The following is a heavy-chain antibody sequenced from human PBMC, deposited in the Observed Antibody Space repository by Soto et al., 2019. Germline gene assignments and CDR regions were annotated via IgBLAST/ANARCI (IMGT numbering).Heavy chain of an antibody. CDR3: ARGSPYGSGSYAWFDP. CDR2: ISAYNGNT. Sequence: GASVKVCCKASGYTFTSYGISWVRQAPGQGLEWMGWISAYNGNTNYAQKLQGRVTMTTDTSTSTAYMELRSLRSDDTAVYYCARGSPYGSGSYAWFDPWGQGTLVTVSS. J-gene: IGHJ5*02. D-gene: IGHD3-10*01. V-gene: IGHV1-18*01. CDR1: GYTFTSYG.